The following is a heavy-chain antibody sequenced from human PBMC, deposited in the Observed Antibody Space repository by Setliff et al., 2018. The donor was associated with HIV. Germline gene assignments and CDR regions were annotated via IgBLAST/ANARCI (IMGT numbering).Heavy chain of an antibody. J-gene: IGHJ4*02. Sequence: GESLKISCKGSGYGFSSYWIGWVRQMPGKGLQYMGIIYPGDSDTRYSPSFQGQVTISADVSLNTVFLQWTSLKTSDSAVYYCATRGLSGAGSPTEHWGQGTLVTVSS. D-gene: IGHD3-10*01. V-gene: IGHV5-51*01. CDR3: ATRGLSGAGSPTEH. CDR1: GYGFSSYW. CDR2: IYPGDSDT.